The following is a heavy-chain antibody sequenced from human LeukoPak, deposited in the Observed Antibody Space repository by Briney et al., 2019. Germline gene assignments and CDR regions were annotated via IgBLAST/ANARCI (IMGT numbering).Heavy chain of an antibody. J-gene: IGHJ4*02. V-gene: IGHV1-18*01. CDR1: GYTLTHYV. CDR3: CRGNQVRRSGIDY. Sequence: ASVKVSYKASGYTLTHYVILWVGQAPGQGLEWMGWINACNGNKNYEQKLQGRSTNTTDTSTSPAYMDMRSRRPYDPGVCYFCRGNQVRRSGIDYWGQGTLVTVSS. D-gene: IGHD1-26*01. CDR2: INACNGNK.